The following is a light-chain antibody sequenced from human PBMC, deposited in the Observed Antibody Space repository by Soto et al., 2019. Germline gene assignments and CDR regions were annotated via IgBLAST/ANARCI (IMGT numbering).Light chain of an antibody. CDR3: QSYDNSLSDYV. Sequence: QSVLTQPPSVSGAPGQTVTISCTGSSSNIGAGYDVHWYQQLPGTAPKLLMYGNNNRPSGVPDRLSGSKSGTSASLAITGLQPEDEADYYCQSYDNSLSDYVFGTGTKVTVL. J-gene: IGLJ1*01. V-gene: IGLV1-40*01. CDR2: GNN. CDR1: SSNIGAGYD.